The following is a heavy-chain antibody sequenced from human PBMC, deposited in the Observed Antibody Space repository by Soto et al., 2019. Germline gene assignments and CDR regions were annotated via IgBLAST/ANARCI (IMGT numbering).Heavy chain of an antibody. CDR2: IYHGGNT. Sequence: VQLVESGGGLIQPGGSVRLSCAASGFTVSSNHMTWIRQAPGRGPEWVSAIYHGGNTYYADSVKGRFAISRDNSKNMLYLQMNSLRAEDTAVYYCATGVDTAKDGYWGQGTLVTVSS. CDR3: ATGVDTAKDGY. CDR1: GFTVSSNH. J-gene: IGHJ4*02. V-gene: IGHV3-53*01. D-gene: IGHD5-18*01.